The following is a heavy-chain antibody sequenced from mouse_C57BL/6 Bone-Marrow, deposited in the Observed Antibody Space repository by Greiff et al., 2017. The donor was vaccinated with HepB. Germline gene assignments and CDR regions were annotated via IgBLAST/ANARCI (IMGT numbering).Heavy chain of an antibody. CDR1: GYSFTDYN. D-gene: IGHD2-5*01. Sequence: LVESGPELVKPGASVKISCKASGYSFTDYNMNWVKQSNGKSLEWIGVINPNYGTTSYNQKFKGKATLTVDQSSSTAYMQLNSLTSEDSAVYYCAREDYSNYVWYFDVWGTGTTVTVSS. CDR3: AREDYSNYVWYFDV. CDR2: INPNYGTT. J-gene: IGHJ1*03. V-gene: IGHV1-39*01.